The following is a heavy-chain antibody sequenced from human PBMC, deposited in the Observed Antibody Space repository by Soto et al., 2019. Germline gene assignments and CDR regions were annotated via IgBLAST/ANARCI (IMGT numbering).Heavy chain of an antibody. D-gene: IGHD2-15*01. CDR2: IYYSGST. V-gene: IGHV4-61*01. CDR1: GGSVSSGSYY. J-gene: IGHJ4*02. CDR3: ARGAPYCSGGSCYRAIDY. Sequence: QVQVQESGPGLVNPSETLSLTCTVSGGSVSSGSYYWSWIRQPPGKGLEWIGYIYYSGSTNYNPSLKSRVTISVDTSKNQFSLKLSSVTAADTAVYYCARGAPYCSGGSCYRAIDYWGQGTLVTVSS.